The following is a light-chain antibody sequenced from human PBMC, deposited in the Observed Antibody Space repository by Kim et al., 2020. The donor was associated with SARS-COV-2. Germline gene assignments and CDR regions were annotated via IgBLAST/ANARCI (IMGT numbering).Light chain of an antibody. CDR3: NSRDTSGNQWV. V-gene: IGLV3-19*01. CDR2: GKN. CDR1: SLRGYY. J-gene: IGLJ2*01. Sequence: SSELTQDPAVSVALGQTVRITCQGDSLRGYYASWYQQKPGQAPILVIYGKNNRPSGIPDRFSGSNSRNTASLTISGAQADDEADYYCNSRDTSGNQWVFGGGTQLTVL.